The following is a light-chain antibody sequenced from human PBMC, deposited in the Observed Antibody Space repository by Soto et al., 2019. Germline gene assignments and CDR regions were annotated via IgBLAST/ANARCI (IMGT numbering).Light chain of an antibody. V-gene: IGKV1-12*01. Sequence: DIQMTQSPSSVSASVGDRVTSTCRASQDISGWLAWYQQKPGKAPKIMIYAASSLQGGVPSRFRGSGSGTEFTLTISSLQPEDFATYYCQQASSFPPTFGQGTRLEIK. CDR1: QDISGW. CDR3: QQASSFPPT. CDR2: AAS. J-gene: IGKJ5*01.